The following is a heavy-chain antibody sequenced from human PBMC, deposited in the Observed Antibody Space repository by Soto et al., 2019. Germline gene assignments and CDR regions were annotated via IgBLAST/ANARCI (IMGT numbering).Heavy chain of an antibody. V-gene: IGHV1-18*01. D-gene: IGHD2-8*01. CDR1: GYTLASYG. CDR3: AKNGQPPYYYYGLDV. CDR2: ISTYNGNT. Sequence: ASVKVSCTASGYTLASYGISWVRQAPGQGLEWMGWISTYNGNTNYAQKLQGRVTMTTDTSTTTAYMELRSLTSDDTAVYYCAKNGQPPYYYYGLDVWGQGTKVTVSS. J-gene: IGHJ6*02.